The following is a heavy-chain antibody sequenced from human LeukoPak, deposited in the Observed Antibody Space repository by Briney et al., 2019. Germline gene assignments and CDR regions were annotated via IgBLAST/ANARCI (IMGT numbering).Heavy chain of an antibody. D-gene: IGHD2-21*02. V-gene: IGHV4-34*01. CDR3: ARGPVRDDGLTGISYFFGLDV. CDR2: IHHRAGA. J-gene: IGHJ6*02. Sequence: SDTLSLTCAVYGGSFTDYYWSWIRHLPGKGLEWIGEIHHRAGANYNPSLWGRVTISADTSKNPSSLHLTSVPAADTATFYCARGPVRDDGLTGISYFFGLDVWGHGTTVTVFS. CDR1: GGSFTDYY.